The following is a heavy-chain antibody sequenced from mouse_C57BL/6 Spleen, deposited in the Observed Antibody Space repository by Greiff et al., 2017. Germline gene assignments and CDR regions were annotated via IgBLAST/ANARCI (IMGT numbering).Heavy chain of an antibody. J-gene: IGHJ4*01. CDR1: GYTFTSYW. D-gene: IGHD1-1*01. Sequence: QVQLQQPGAELVRPGTSVKLSCKASGYTFTSYWMHWVKQRPGQGLEWIGVIDPSDSYTNYNQKFKGKATLTVDTSSSTAYMQLSSLTSEDSAVYYCARKHYYGSSPYAMDYWGQGTSVTVSS. CDR2: IDPSDSYT. V-gene: IGHV1-59*01. CDR3: ARKHYYGSSPYAMDY.